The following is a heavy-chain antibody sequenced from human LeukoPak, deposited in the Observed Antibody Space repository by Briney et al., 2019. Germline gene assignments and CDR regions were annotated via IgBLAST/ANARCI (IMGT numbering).Heavy chain of an antibody. J-gene: IGHJ3*02. CDR1: GGSISSGGHY. D-gene: IGHD5-18*01. CDR3: ARVLRGYSYGYAFDI. V-gene: IGHV4-31*03. CDR2: INYSGST. Sequence: PSETLSLTCTVSGGSISSGGHYWSWIRQRPGKGLEWIGYINYSGSTYYNPSLKSRVTISVDTSKNQFSLKLSSVTAADTAVYYCARVLRGYSYGYAFDIWGQGTMVTVSS.